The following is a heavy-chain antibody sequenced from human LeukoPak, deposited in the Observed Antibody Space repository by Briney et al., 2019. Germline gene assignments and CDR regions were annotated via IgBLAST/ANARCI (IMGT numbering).Heavy chain of an antibody. CDR1: GYTFTSYG. D-gene: IGHD6-13*01. CDR2: ISAYNGNA. J-gene: IGHJ4*02. Sequence: GASVKVSCKASGYTFTSYGISWVRQAPEQGLEWMGWISAYNGNANYAQKLQGRVTVTTDTSTSTAYMELRSLRSDDTAVYYCARDLGSGIAEPFDHWGQGTLVTVSS. V-gene: IGHV1-18*01. CDR3: ARDLGSGIAEPFDH.